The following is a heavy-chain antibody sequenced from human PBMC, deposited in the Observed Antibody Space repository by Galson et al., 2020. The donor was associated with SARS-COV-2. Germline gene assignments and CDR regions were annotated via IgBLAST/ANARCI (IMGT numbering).Heavy chain of an antibody. D-gene: IGHD2-2*01. CDR2: ISGSGGST. J-gene: IGHJ6*02. V-gene: IGHV3-23*01. CDR1: GFTFSSYA. Sequence: GGSLRLSCAASGFTFSSYAMSWVRQAPGKGLEWFSAISGSGGSTYYADSVKGRFTISRDNSKNTLYLQMNSLRAEDTAVYYCAKGSALLQDIVVVPAAPELYYYYYYGMDVWGQGTTVTVSS. CDR3: AKGSALLQDIVVVPAAPELYYYYYYGMDV.